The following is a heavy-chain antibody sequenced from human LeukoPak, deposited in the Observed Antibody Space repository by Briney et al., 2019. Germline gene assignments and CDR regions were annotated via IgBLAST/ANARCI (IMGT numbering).Heavy chain of an antibody. V-gene: IGHV5-51*01. J-gene: IGHJ5*02. CDR2: IYPGDSDT. CDR1: GYSFTSYW. CDR3: ARPYCFSTNCYTIDP. D-gene: IGHD2-2*02. Sequence: GESLKISCKGSGYSFTSYWIAWVRQMPGKGLEWMGIIYPGDSDTRYSPSFQGQVTISVDKSISTAYLQWSSLKASDTAMYYCARPYCFSTNCYTIDPWGQGTLVTVSS.